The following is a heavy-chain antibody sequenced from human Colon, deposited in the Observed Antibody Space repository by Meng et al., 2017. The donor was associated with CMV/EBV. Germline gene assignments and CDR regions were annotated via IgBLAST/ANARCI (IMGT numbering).Heavy chain of an antibody. V-gene: IGHV4-38-2*02. CDR3: AGERTLGATDY. D-gene: IGHD1-26*01. CDR1: GFSISRDYY. Sequence: SETLSLTCSVSGFSISRDYYWGWVRQPPGKEPEWIGSIYYRGSTHYNPSLKSRVTISPDTSKNQFSLKLRSLTAADTAVYFCAGERTLGATDYCGQGTLVTVSS. J-gene: IGHJ4*02. CDR2: IYYRGST.